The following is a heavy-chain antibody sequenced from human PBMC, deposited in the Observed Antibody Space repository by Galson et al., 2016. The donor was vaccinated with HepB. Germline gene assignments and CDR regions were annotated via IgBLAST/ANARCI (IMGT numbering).Heavy chain of an antibody. D-gene: IGHD3-10*01. V-gene: IGHV5-10-1*01. CDR3: ARRTGFGARFDY. Sequence: QSGAEVTKPGESLRISCKGSGYSFTSYYINWVRQMPGKGLEWMGNIGPSDSYTNYSPSFQGHVTISAVKSITTAYLQWSSLKASDTAMYYCARRTGFGARFDYWGQGTLVTVST. CDR1: GYSFTSYY. J-gene: IGHJ4*02. CDR2: IGPSDSYT.